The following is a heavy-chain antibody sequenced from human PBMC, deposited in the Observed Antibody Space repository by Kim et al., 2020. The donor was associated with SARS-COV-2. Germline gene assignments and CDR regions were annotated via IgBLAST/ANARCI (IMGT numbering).Heavy chain of an antibody. CDR2: IRSDSRNI. CDR1: GFTFTDYI. V-gene: IGHV3-21*01. J-gene: IGHJ2*01. CDR3: ARAASFDLLPGYSRYWYFDI. D-gene: IGHD3-9*01. Sequence: GGSLRLSCAVSGFTFTDYIMNWVRQAPGKGLEWVSSIRSDSRNIYYADSVKGRFTTSRDNAKNSLYLQMDSLRAADTAMYYCARAASFDLLPGYSRYWYFDIRGRGTLVSVSS.